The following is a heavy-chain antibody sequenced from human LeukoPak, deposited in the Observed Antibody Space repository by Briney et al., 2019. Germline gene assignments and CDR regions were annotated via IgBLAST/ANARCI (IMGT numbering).Heavy chain of an antibody. CDR2: IHQDGNEK. CDR3: ARGDAFPGDY. CDR1: GFTFSTYW. V-gene: IGHV3-7*04. J-gene: IGHJ4*02. Sequence: PGGSLRLSCAASGFTFSTYWMTWVRQAPGKGLEWVANIHQDGNEKYYVDSVKGRFTISRDNAKNSLYLQMNSLRVEDTAVYYCARGDAFPGDYWGQGTLVTVSS. D-gene: IGHD5-24*01.